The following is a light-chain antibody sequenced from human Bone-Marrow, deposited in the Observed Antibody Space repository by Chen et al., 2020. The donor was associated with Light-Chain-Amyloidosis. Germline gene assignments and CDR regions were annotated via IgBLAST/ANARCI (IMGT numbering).Light chain of an antibody. Sequence: SYVLTQPSSGSGAPGHTATIPCGGNNIGSTSVHWYQQTPGQAPLLVVYDDSDRPSGIPERLSGSNSGNTATLTISRVEAGDEADYYCQVWDRSSDRPVFGGGTKLTVL. CDR3: QVWDRSSDRPV. V-gene: IGLV3-21*02. J-gene: IGLJ3*02. CDR1: NIGSTS. CDR2: DDS.